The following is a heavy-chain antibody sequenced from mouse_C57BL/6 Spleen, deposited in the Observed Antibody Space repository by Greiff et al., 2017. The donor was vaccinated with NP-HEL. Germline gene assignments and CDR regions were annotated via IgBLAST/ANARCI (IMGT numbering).Heavy chain of an antibody. J-gene: IGHJ4*01. V-gene: IGHV1-26*01. CDR3: ARIPYYGNAMDY. Sequence: VQLQQSGPELVKPGASVKISCKASGYTFTDYYMNWVKQSHGKSLEWIGDINPNNGGTSYNQKFKGKATLTVDKSSSTAYMELRSLTSEDSAVYYCARIPYYGNAMDYWGQGTSVTVSS. CDR2: INPNNGGT. D-gene: IGHD1-1*01. CDR1: GYTFTDYY.